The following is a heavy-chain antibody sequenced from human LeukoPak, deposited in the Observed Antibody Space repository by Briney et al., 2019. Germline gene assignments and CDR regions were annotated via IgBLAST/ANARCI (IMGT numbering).Heavy chain of an antibody. V-gene: IGHV4-31*03. CDR3: ATAAQNWNNAPYFDF. D-gene: IGHD1/OR15-1a*01. CDR1: GGSVSSGGYY. CDR2: IYYSGTT. J-gene: IGHJ4*02. Sequence: PSQTLSLTCTVSGGSVSSGGYYWSWIRQHPGEGLEWIGYIYYSGTTYYNPSLKSRLTISLDTSKNQFSLKLTSVTAADTAVYYCATAAQNWNNAPYFDFWGQETLVAVSS.